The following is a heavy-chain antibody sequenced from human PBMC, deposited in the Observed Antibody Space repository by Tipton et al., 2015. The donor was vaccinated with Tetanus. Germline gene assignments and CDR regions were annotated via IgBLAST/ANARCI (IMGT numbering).Heavy chain of an antibody. Sequence: TLSLTCTVSGGSIRGGTFYWGWIRQPPGKGLEWIGSIYESGDTCYIPSLKSRVTISGDTSKNQFSLNLNSMAAADTGVYYCARHQSGYFTPFDYWGQGNLVTVSS. CDR1: GGSIRGGTFY. J-gene: IGHJ4*02. V-gene: IGHV4-39*01. D-gene: IGHD3-3*01. CDR2: IYESGDT. CDR3: ARHQSGYFTPFDY.